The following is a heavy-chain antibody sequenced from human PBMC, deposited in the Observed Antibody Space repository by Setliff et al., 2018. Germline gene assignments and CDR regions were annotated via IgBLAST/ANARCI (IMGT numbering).Heavy chain of an antibody. CDR2: IKRDGREI. D-gene: IGHD5-18*01. CDR3: ASGHRYGYLFEY. Sequence: AGSLRLSCAASGFTFSSYWMSWVRQAPGKGLEWVANIKRDGREIYYVDSVKGRFTISRNNAKNSLYLQMNSLRAEDTAVYYCASGHRYGYLFEYWGQGTLVTVSS. J-gene: IGHJ4*02. V-gene: IGHV3-7*03. CDR1: GFTFSSYW.